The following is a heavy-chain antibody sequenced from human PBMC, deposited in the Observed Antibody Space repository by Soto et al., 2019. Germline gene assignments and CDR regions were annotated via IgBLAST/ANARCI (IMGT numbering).Heavy chain of an antibody. Sequence: QVQLQESGPGLMIPSQTPSLTCAVSGASINSDGYYWSWIRQPPGKGLEWIGSIYYSGTTYYNSSLKSRAAISVETSQNLFSLKLASATAAGTALYYCARCRSVTWSVRHWGQGTLVAVSS. CDR2: IYYSGTT. D-gene: IGHD2-8*02. CDR1: GASINSDGYY. J-gene: IGHJ4*02. V-gene: IGHV4-31*11. CDR3: ARCRSVTWSVRH.